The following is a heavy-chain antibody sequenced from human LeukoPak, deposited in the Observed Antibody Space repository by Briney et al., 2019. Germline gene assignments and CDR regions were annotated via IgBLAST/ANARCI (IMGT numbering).Heavy chain of an antibody. D-gene: IGHD6-6*01. CDR3: ARDLRSSSSQLGYYYMDV. J-gene: IGHJ6*03. CDR1: GYTFTGYY. V-gene: IGHV1-2*02. Sequence: ASVKVSCKASGYTFTGYYMHWVRQAPGQGLEWMGWINPNSGGTNYAQKFQGRVTMTRDTSISTAYMELSRLRSDDTAVYYCARDLRSSSSQLGYYYMDVWGKGTTVTVSS. CDR2: INPNSGGT.